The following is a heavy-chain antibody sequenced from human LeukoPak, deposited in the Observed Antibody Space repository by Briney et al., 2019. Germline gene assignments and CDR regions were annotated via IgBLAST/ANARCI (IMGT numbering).Heavy chain of an antibody. CDR1: GGSISSYY. CDR3: ARGPGYYDSSGLWIFDY. Sequence: PSETLSLTCTVSGGSISSYYWSWIRQPPGKGLEWIGYIYYSGSTNYNPSLKSRVTISVDTSKNQFSLKLSSVTAADTAVYYCARGPGYYDSSGLWIFDYWGQGTLVTVSS. V-gene: IGHV4-59*08. CDR2: IYYSGST. J-gene: IGHJ4*02. D-gene: IGHD3-22*01.